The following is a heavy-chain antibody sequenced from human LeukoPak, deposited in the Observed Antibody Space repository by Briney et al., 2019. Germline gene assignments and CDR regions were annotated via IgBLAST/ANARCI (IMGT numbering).Heavy chain of an antibody. Sequence: SETLSLTCTVSGGSISSYYWSWIRHPPGKGLEGLGYIYYSGSTNYNPPLKSRVTISVDTSKNQFSLKLSSVTAADTAVYYCARTTLAYCGGDCPGHFDYWGQGTLVTVSS. V-gene: IGHV4-59*01. D-gene: IGHD2-21*02. J-gene: IGHJ4*02. CDR1: GGSISSYY. CDR3: ARTTLAYCGGDCPGHFDY. CDR2: IYYSGST.